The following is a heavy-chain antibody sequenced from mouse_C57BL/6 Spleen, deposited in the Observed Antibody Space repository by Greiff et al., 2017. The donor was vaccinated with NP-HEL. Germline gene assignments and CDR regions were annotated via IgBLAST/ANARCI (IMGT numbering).Heavy chain of an antibody. J-gene: IGHJ4*01. V-gene: IGHV5-17*01. D-gene: IGHD1-1*01. CDR1: GFTFSDYG. CDR3: ARNYYGSSYDYAMDY. CDR2: ISSGSSTI. Sequence: EVKLVESGGGLVKPGGSLKLSCAASGFTFSDYGMHWVRQAPEKGLEWVAYISSGSSTIYYADTVKGRFTISRDNAKTTLFLQMTSLRSEDTAMYYCARNYYGSSYDYAMDYWGQGTSVTVSS.